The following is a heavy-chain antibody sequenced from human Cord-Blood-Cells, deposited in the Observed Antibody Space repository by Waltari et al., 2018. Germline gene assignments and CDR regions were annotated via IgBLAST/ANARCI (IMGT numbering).Heavy chain of an antibody. Sequence: QLQLQESGPGLVKPSATLSLTCTVSGGSISSSSYYWGWFRQPPGKGLEWIGSIYYSGSSYYNPALKSGVTIAVETSKNRFSLKLSSVTAADTAVYYCARQDCTNGVCYNFMDVWGKGTTVTVSS. V-gene: IGHV4-39*01. CDR1: GGSISSSSYY. J-gene: IGHJ6*04. D-gene: IGHD2-8*01. CDR2: IYYSGSS. CDR3: ARQDCTNGVCYNFMDV.